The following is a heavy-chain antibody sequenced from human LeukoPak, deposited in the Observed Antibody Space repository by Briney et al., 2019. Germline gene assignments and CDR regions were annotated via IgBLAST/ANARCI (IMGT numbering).Heavy chain of an antibody. CDR1: GGSFSGYY. Sequence: SETLSLTCAVYGGSFSGYYWSWIRQPPGKGLEWIGEINHGGSTNYNPSLKSRVTISVDTSKNQFSLKLSSVTAADTAVYYCARGAIRGNTHFDYWGQGTLVTVSS. D-gene: IGHD3-10*01. CDR2: INHGGST. V-gene: IGHV4-34*01. J-gene: IGHJ4*02. CDR3: ARGAIRGNTHFDY.